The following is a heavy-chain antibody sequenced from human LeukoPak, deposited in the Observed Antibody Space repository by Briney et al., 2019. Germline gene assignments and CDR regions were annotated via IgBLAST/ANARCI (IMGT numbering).Heavy chain of an antibody. CDR1: GASISSGDYY. D-gene: IGHD3-16*02. V-gene: IGHV4-30-4*01. CDR3: ARGPNYVWGSYRYFDY. J-gene: IGHJ4*02. CDR2: IYYSGST. Sequence: PSETLSLTCTVSGASISSGDYYWSWIRQSPGKGLERIGYIYYSGSTSYNPSLKSRVTISVDTSKNQFSLKLTSVTAADTAVYYCARGPNYVWGSYRYFDYWGQGTLVPVSS.